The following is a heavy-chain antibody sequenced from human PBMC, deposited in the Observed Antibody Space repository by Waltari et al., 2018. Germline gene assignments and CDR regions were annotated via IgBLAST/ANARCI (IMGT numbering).Heavy chain of an antibody. CDR2: ISDIGNT. J-gene: IGHJ4*02. Sequence: QVQLQESGPGLVKPSETLSLTCIVSGTSITNYYWSWIRQPPGKGLEWTGLISDIGNTKYNPSLKERVAIAGDTSKSQFSLKMSAVTAADTAVLYCARMSGAAAGKFDYWGQGTLVTVSS. CDR3: ARMSGAAAGKFDY. V-gene: IGHV4-59*01. D-gene: IGHD6-13*01. CDR1: GTSITNYY.